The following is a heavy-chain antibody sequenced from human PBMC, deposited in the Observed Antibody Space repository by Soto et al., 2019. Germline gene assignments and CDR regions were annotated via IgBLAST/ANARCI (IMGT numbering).Heavy chain of an antibody. V-gene: IGHV3-21*06. CDR2: ISSTTNYI. J-gene: IGHJ4*02. Sequence: GGSLRLSCAASGFTFTRYSMNWVRQAPGKGLEWVSSISSTTNYIYYGDSMKVRFTISRDNAKDSLYLEMNSLRAEDTAVYYCARESEDLTSNFDYGGQGALVTVSS. CDR3: ARESEDLTSNFDY. CDR1: GFTFTRYS.